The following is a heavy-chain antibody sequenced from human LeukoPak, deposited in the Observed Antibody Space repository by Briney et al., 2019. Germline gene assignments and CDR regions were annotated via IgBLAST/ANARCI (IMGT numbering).Heavy chain of an antibody. CDR1: GYRFTNYW. CDR2: IYPGDSDT. V-gene: IGHV5-51*01. CDR3: ARHLEYTTSSGAFDI. J-gene: IGHJ3*02. Sequence: GESLKISCKGSGYRFTNYWIGWVRQMPGKGLEWMGFIYPGDSDTRYSPSFQGQVTISDDKSLTTAYLQWSSLKASDTAMYYCARHLEYTTSSGAFDIWGQGTMVTVSS. D-gene: IGHD6-6*01.